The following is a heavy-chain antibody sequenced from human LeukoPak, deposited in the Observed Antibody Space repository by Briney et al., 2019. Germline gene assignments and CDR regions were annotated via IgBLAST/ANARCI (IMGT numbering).Heavy chain of an antibody. Sequence: PSETLSLTCAVYGGSFSGYYWSWIRQPPGKGLEWIGEISHSGSTNYNPSLKSRVTISVDTSKNQFSLKLSSVTAADTAVYYCARAPRGLRYFDWRRFWWFDPWGQGTLVTVSS. J-gene: IGHJ5*02. CDR2: ISHSGST. D-gene: IGHD3-9*01. CDR3: ARAPRGLRYFDWRRFWWFDP. V-gene: IGHV4-34*01. CDR1: GGSFSGYY.